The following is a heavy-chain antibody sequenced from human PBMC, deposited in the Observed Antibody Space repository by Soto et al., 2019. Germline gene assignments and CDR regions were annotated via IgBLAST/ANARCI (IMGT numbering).Heavy chain of an antibody. J-gene: IGHJ4*02. CDR3: AKGRTFFDF. Sequence: EVHLLESGGGLVQPGGSLRLSCAASGFAFSDYAMMWVRQAPGKGLEWVSDISDGDGATHYADSVKGRFTISRDDSKNTLYLQMDSQRAEDAAVYYCAKGRTFFDFWGQGTLVTVSS. CDR2: ISDGDGAT. V-gene: IGHV3-23*01. D-gene: IGHD3-16*01. CDR1: GFAFSDYA.